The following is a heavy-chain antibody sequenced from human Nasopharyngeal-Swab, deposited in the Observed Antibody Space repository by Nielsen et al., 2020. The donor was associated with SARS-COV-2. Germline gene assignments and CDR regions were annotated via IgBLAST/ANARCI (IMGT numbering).Heavy chain of an antibody. J-gene: IGHJ5*02. Sequence: ASVKVSCKASGYTFTGYYMHWVRQAPGQGPEWMGWINPNSGGTNYAQKFQGRVTMTRDTSISTAYMELSRLRSDDTAVYYCARGGIQLWERQNWFDPWGQGTLVTVSS. CDR3: ARGGIQLWERQNWFDP. D-gene: IGHD5-18*01. CDR2: INPNSGGT. CDR1: GYTFTGYY. V-gene: IGHV1-2*02.